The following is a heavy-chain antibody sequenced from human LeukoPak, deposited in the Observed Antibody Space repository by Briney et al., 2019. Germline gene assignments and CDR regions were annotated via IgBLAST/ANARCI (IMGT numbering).Heavy chain of an antibody. V-gene: IGHV3-23*01. CDR3: ARAGYDILTGYYKSYFDY. CDR1: GFTFSNYV. Sequence: GGSLRLSCPASGFTFSNYVMSWVRQAPGKGLEWVSAITGGSDSTYYADSVKGRLTISRDNSKNTLYLQMNSLRAEDTAVYYCARAGYDILTGYYKSYFDYWGQGTLVTVSS. CDR2: ITGGSDST. J-gene: IGHJ4*02. D-gene: IGHD3-9*01.